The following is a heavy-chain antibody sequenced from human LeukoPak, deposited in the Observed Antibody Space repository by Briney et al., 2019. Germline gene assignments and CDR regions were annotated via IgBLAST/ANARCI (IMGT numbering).Heavy chain of an antibody. J-gene: IGHJ3*02. D-gene: IGHD3-16*01. Sequence: SETLSLTCTVSGGSISSSSYYWGWIRQPPGKGLEWIGSIYYSGSTYYNPSLKSRVTISVDTSKNQFSLKLSSVTAADTAVYYCGYGGTSDAFDIWGQGTMVTVSS. CDR1: GGSISSSSYY. CDR3: GYGGTSDAFDI. CDR2: IYYSGST. V-gene: IGHV4-39*07.